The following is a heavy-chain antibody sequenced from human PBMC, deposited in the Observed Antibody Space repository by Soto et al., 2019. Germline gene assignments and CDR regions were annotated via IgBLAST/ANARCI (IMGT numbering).Heavy chain of an antibody. CDR3: ARASPGRGGFDP. J-gene: IGHJ5*02. Sequence: ASVKVSCKASGYTFTSYDINWVRQATGQGLEWMGWMNPNSGNTGYAQKFQGRVTMTRNTSISTAYMELSSLRSEDTAVYYCARASPGRGGFDPWGQGTLVTVSS. V-gene: IGHV1-8*01. CDR1: GYTFTSYD. D-gene: IGHD3-10*01. CDR2: MNPNSGNT.